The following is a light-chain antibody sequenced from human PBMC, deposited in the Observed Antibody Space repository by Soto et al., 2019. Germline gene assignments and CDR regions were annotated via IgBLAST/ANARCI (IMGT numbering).Light chain of an antibody. CDR2: AAS. Sequence: EIVMTQSPATLSVSPGERATLSCRASQSVSRNLAWYQQKPGQAPRLVIYAASTRATGFPARFSGSGSGTEFTITISSLQSEDFAFYYCQQYNNWPSYSFGRGTKLEFK. J-gene: IGKJ2*01. V-gene: IGKV3-15*01. CDR1: QSVSRN. CDR3: QQYNNWPSYS.